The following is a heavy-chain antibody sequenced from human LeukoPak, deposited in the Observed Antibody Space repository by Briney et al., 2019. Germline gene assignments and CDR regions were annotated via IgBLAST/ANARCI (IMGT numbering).Heavy chain of an antibody. Sequence: GGSLRLSRAASGFTFSGYWMTWVRQAPGTGLEWVANIKQDGSEKYYVDSMKGRFTISRDNTKTSLYLQMSSLRVEDTAVYYCARVRIGGGWFYFDYWAQGTLVTVSS. CDR1: GFTFSGYW. J-gene: IGHJ4*02. CDR3: ARVRIGGGWFYFDY. V-gene: IGHV3-7*01. D-gene: IGHD2-15*01. CDR2: IKQDGSEK.